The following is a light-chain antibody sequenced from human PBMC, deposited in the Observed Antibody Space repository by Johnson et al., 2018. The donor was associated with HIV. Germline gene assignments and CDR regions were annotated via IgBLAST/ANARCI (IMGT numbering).Light chain of an antibody. CDR1: STNIGNNY. CDR2: ENN. Sequence: SVLKQPPSVSAAPGQKVTISCSGSSTNIGNNYVSWYQQLPGTAPKLLICENNKRPSGIPDRFSGSKSGTSATLGITGLQTGDEADYYCGTWDISLSVGYVFGTGTKVTVL. CDR3: GTWDISLSVGYV. J-gene: IGLJ1*01. V-gene: IGLV1-51*02.